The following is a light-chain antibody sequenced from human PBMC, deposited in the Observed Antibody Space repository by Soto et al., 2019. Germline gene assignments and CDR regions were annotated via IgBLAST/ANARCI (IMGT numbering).Light chain of an antibody. CDR2: EVN. Sequence: QSALTQPPSASGSPGQSVTISCTGSSSDIGSYKYVSWYQQHPGKAPKLIIYEVNERPSGVPDRFSGSKSGNTASLTVSGLQPEDEAEYYCLLSYSGAHWVFGGGTQLTVL. V-gene: IGLV2-8*01. J-gene: IGLJ3*02. CDR3: LLSYSGAHWV. CDR1: SSDIGSYKY.